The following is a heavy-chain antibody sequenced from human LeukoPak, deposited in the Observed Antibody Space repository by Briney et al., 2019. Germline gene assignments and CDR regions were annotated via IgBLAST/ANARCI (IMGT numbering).Heavy chain of an antibody. J-gene: IGHJ4*02. D-gene: IGHD1-26*01. CDR1: GFSFSNYG. CDR2: IWDDGSYK. V-gene: IGHV3-33*06. CDR3: AKPTSGSGSFLIDY. Sequence: GGSLRLSCAASGFSFSNYGVHWVRQAPGKGLEWVAVIWDDGSYKYYADSVKGRFTISRDNSKNTLYLQMNSLRAEDTAVYYCAKPTSGSGSFLIDYWGQGTLVTVSS.